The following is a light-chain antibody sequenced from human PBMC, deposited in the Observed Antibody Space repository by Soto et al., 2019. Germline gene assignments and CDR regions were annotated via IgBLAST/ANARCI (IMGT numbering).Light chain of an antibody. CDR3: QQYNSYS. Sequence: IQITQCPSTLPASGGDSVTITCRASQSICNWLAWYQQKPGTPPNVLIYHASNLQSGVPSSFSGSGSGTEFTLTISSLQPDDFATYYCQQYNSYSFGQGTKVDI. CDR2: HAS. CDR1: QSICNW. V-gene: IGKV1-5*01. J-gene: IGKJ1*01.